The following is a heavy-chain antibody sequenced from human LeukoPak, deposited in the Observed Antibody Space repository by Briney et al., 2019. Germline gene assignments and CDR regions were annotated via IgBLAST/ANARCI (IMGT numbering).Heavy chain of an antibody. D-gene: IGHD3-16*01. CDR1: GFTFDDYA. CDR3: AKVSRFFGGHFDY. V-gene: IGHV3-9*01. J-gene: IGHJ4*02. Sequence: PGRSLRLSCAASGFTFDDYAMHWVRQAPGKGLEWVSGISWNSGSIGYADSVKGRFTISRDNAKNSLYLQMNSLRAEDTAIYYCAKVSRFFGGHFDYWGQGTLVTVSS. CDR2: ISWNSGSI.